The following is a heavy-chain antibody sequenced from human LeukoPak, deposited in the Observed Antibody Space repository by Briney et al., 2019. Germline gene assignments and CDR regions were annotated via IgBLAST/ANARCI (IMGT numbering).Heavy chain of an antibody. CDR2: ISYDGSNK. J-gene: IGHJ2*01. D-gene: IGHD3-22*01. CDR3: ARGDYDSSGYYSGWYFDP. V-gene: IGHV3-30-3*01. CDR1: GFTFSSYA. Sequence: GGSLRLSCAASGFTFSSYAMHWVRQAPGKGLEWVAVISYDGSNKYYADSVKGRFTISRDNSKNTLYLQMNSLRAEDTAVYYCARGDYDSSGYYSGWYFDPWGRGTLVTVSS.